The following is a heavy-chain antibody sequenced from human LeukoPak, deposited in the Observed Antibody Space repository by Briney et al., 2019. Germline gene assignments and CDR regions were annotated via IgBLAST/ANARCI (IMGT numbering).Heavy chain of an antibody. CDR2: RNPNSGNT. V-gene: IGHV1-8*01. CDR1: GYTFTSYD. CDR3: ARGPLYYDFWSGYYSSYYGMDV. D-gene: IGHD3-3*01. J-gene: IGHJ6*02. Sequence: GASVKVSCKASGYTFTSYDINWVRQASGQGREGMGWRNPNSGNTGYAQKFQGRLPITRNTSISTAYLELSSLRSEDTAVYYCARGPLYYDFWSGYYSSYYGMDVWGQGTTVTVSS.